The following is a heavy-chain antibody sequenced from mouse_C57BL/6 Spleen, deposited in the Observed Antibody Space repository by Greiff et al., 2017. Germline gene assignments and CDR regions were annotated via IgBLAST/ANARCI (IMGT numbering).Heavy chain of an antibody. Sequence: EVQGVESGGDLVKPGGSLKLSCAASGFTFSSYGMSWVRQTPDKRLEWVATISSGGSYTYYPDSVKGRFTISRDNAKNTLYLQMSSLKSEDTAMYDCAKLGQGDYFDYWGQGTTLTVSS. J-gene: IGHJ2*01. V-gene: IGHV5-6*01. CDR3: AKLGQGDYFDY. CDR2: ISSGGSYT. D-gene: IGHD3-3*01. CDR1: GFTFSSYG.